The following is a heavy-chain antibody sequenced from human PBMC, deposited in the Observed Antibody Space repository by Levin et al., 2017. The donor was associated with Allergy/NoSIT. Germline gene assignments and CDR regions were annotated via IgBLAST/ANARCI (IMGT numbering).Heavy chain of an antibody. CDR1: GFTFSSYG. D-gene: IGHD3-10*01. CDR2: IWYDGSNK. CDR3: ARYGSAKGIDY. V-gene: IGHV3-33*01. Sequence: PGGSLRLSCAASGFTFSSYGMHWVRQAPGKGLEWVAVIWYDGSNKYYADSVKGRFTISRDNSENTAYLQMNSLRAEDTAVYYCARYGSAKGIDYWGQGTLVTVSS. J-gene: IGHJ4*02.